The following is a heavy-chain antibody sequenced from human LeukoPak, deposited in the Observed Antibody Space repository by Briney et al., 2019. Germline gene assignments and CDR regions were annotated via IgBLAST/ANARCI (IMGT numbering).Heavy chain of an antibody. CDR2: ISGRGTST. CDR3: AKKPVEYYFDY. CDR1: GFTFSSYG. Sequence: GGSLRRSCAASGFTFSSYGMSWVRQAPGKGLEWVSAISGRGTSTYYAESVKGRFTISRDNSKNTLYLQMNSLRAEDTAVYYCAKKPVEYYFDYWGQGTLVTVSS. V-gene: IGHV3-23*01. J-gene: IGHJ4*02.